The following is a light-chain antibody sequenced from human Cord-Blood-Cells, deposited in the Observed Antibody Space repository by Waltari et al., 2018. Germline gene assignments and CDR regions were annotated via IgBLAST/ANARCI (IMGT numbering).Light chain of an antibody. CDR3: QQYDNLPLT. CDR1: QDISNY. J-gene: IGKJ4*01. Sequence: DIQMTQSPSSLSASVGDRVTITCQESQDISNYLNWYQQKPGKAPKLLSYNASNLETVVPSRFSGSGSGTDFTCTISILQPEDIATYYWQQYDNLPLTFGGGTKVEIK. CDR2: NAS. V-gene: IGKV1-33*01.